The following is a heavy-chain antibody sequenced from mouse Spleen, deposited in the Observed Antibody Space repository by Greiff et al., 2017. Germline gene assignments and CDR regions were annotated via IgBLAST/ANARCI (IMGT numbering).Heavy chain of an antibody. J-gene: IGHJ1*03. CDR2: IDPETGGT. Sequence: QVQLKESGAELVRPGASVTLSCKASGYTFTDYEMHWVKQTPVHGLEWIGAIDPETGGTAYNQKFKGKAILTADKSSSTAYMELRSLTSEDSAVYYCTRRIGYFDVWGTGTTVTGSS. CDR1: GYTFTDYE. CDR3: TRRIGYFDV. V-gene: IGHV1-15*01.